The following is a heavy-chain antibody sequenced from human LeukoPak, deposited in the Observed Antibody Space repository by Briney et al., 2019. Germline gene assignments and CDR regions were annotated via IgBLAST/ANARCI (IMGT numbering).Heavy chain of an antibody. CDR3: ARDRSPRQYYDTNDYHGGGAY. CDR2: ISAFNGYT. CDR1: GYTFTSYG. Sequence: ASVKVSCKASGYTFTSYGINWVRQAPGQGLEWMGWISAFNGYTNYAQKFQGRVTMTTDTSTSTAYMELRSLGSDDTAVYYCARDRSPRQYYDTNDYHGGGAYWGQGTLVTVSS. V-gene: IGHV1-18*01. D-gene: IGHD3-22*01. J-gene: IGHJ4*02.